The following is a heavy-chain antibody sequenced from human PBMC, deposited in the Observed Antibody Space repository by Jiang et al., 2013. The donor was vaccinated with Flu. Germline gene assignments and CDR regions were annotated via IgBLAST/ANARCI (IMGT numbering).Heavy chain of an antibody. D-gene: IGHD2/OR15-2a*01. J-gene: IGHJ4*02. CDR1: GYAFSNHA. CDR2: IYPGDSDT. V-gene: IGHV5-51*01. Sequence: GAEVKKPGESLRISCRTSGYAFSNHAIAWVRQMPGKGLEWMGIIYPGDSDTTYSPSFQGQVTISADMSSATAYLHWSTLRASDTAMYFCARPRGLYYQALATFYSDYWGQGTLVTVSS. CDR3: ARPRGLYYQALATFYSDY.